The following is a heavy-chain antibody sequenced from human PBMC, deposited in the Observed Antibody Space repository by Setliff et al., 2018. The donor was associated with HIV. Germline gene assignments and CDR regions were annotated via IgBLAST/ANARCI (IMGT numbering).Heavy chain of an antibody. Sequence: SETLSLTCAVSGGSISSSNWWSWVRQSPGKGLEWIGEIYHSGSTNYNPSLKSRVTISLDKSKNQISLKLTSVTAADTAVYYCARVRERVTIFGVVRDFDSWGQGTLVTVSS. V-gene: IGHV4-4*02. CDR3: ARVRERVTIFGVVRDFDS. D-gene: IGHD3-3*01. CDR2: IYHSGST. CDR1: GGSISSSNW. J-gene: IGHJ4*02.